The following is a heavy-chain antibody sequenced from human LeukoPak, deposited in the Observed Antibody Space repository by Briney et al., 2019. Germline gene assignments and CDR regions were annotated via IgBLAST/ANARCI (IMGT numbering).Heavy chain of an antibody. J-gene: IGHJ4*02. Sequence: PGGSLRLSCAAFGFSFSSYAMSWVRQAPGKGLEWVSGISGSGGSTYYADSVKGRFTISRDNSKNTLFLQLNSLRAEDTAVYYCAKAAIVAVFDYWGQGTLVTVSS. CDR1: GFSFSSYA. D-gene: IGHD2-15*01. V-gene: IGHV3-23*01. CDR3: AKAAIVAVFDY. CDR2: ISGSGGST.